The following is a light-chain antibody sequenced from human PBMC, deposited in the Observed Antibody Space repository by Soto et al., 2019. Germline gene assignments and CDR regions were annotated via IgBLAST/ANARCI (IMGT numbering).Light chain of an antibody. CDR2: AAS. CDR1: QSISGY. J-gene: IGKJ4*01. CDR3: QQSYSNRLT. V-gene: IGKV1-39*01. Sequence: DVHMTQSPSSLSASVGYRVTITCRTSQSISGYLNWYQQKPGKAPKLLIYAASSLQSGVPSRFSGSVSGTDFTLTISSLQPEDFATYYCQQSYSNRLTFGGGTKVDIK.